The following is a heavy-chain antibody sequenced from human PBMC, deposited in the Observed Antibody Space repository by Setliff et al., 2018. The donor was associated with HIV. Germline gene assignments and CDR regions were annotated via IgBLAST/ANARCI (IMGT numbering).Heavy chain of an antibody. CDR1: GYTFTNNG. CDR3: ATGPAYGGNSIDY. V-gene: IGHV1-18*01. J-gene: IGHJ4*02. Sequence: ASVKVSCKASGYTFTNNGINWVRQAPGQGLEWMGWISGDNGNTKYAEKLQGRVTMTTDTSTSTAYMELRNLRSEDTAVYYCATGPAYGGNSIDYWGQGTLVTVSS. CDR2: ISGDNGNT. D-gene: IGHD2-21*02.